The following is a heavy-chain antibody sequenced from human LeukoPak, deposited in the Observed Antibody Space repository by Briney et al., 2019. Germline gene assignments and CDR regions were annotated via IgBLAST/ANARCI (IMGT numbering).Heavy chain of an antibody. V-gene: IGHV3-20*04. J-gene: IGHJ4*02. D-gene: IGHD3-22*01. CDR3: ARDKHYYDSSNYV. CDR2: INWNGGTT. CDR1: GFTFNDYG. Sequence: TGGSLRLSCAASGFTFNDYGMSWVRQGPGKGVEWVSGINWNGGTTGYADSVKGRFTISRDNAKNSLYLQMNSLRAEDTALYYCARDKHYYDSSNYVWGQGTLVTVSS.